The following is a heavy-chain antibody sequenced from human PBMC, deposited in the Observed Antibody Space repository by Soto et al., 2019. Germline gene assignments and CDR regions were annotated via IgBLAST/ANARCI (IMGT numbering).Heavy chain of an antibody. J-gene: IGHJ4*02. CDR3: ARDDYGGMAFDY. V-gene: IGHV4-34*01. D-gene: IGHD4-17*01. Sequence: QVQLQQWGAGLLKPSETLSLTCAVYGGSFSGYYWSWIRQPPGKGLEWIGAINHSGSTNYNPSLKSRVTLSVDTSKNQFSLKQSSVTAADTAVYYCARDDYGGMAFDYWGQGTLVTVSS. CDR1: GGSFSGYY. CDR2: INHSGST.